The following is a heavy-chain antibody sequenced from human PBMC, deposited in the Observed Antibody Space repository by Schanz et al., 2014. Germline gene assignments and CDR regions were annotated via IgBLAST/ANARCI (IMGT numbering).Heavy chain of an antibody. V-gene: IGHV3-48*01. D-gene: IGHD3-3*01. J-gene: IGHJ4*02. Sequence: EVQLVESGGGLVQPGGSLRLSCTASGFTFSSYSMNWVRQAPGKGLEWVSYVSRSNPDIYYADSVKGRFTMSRDNAKNSMFLQMNSLRAEDAAVYYCVRDSFFAFDYWGQGTLVTVSS. CDR3: VRDSFFAFDY. CDR2: VSRSNPDI. CDR1: GFTFSSYS.